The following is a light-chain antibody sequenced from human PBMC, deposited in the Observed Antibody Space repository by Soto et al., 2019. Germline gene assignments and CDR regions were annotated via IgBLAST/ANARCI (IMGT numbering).Light chain of an antibody. CDR2: QVS. CDR3: MQGTHWPPT. Sequence: DVVMTQSPLSLTVTLGQPASISCRSSQSLVYSNGKTYVNWFQQRPGQSPRRLIYQVSNRDSGVTDRFSGRGLGTDFTLNISRDEAEDVGVYYCMQGTHWPPTFGPGTKVDIK. V-gene: IGKV2-30*01. CDR1: QSLVYSNGKTY. J-gene: IGKJ3*01.